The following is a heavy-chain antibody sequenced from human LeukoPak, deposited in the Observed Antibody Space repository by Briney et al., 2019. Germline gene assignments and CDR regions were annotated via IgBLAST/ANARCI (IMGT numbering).Heavy chain of an antibody. CDR3: ARQEYSGSYLDS. V-gene: IGHV5-51*01. D-gene: IGHD1-26*01. J-gene: IGHJ4*02. CDR2: IYPGDSDT. CDR1: GYNFTTYW. Sequence: GESLKISCKTSGYNFTTYWIVWVRRMPGKGLEWMGIIYPGDSDTRYSPSFQGQVTISADKSISTAYLLWSSLKAWDTAIYYCARQEYSGSYLDSWGQGTLVTVSS.